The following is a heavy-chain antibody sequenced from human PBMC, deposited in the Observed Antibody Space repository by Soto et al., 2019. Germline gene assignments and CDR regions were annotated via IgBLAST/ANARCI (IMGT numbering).Heavy chain of an antibody. CDR3: ARVGHITNYGMAV. CDR2: IIPFFGTS. D-gene: IGHD1-26*01. V-gene: IGHV1-69*01. CDR1: GGTFSSYP. J-gene: IGHJ6*02. Sequence: QVQLVQSGAEVKKPGSSVKVSCEASGGTFSSYPINWVEQPPGQGFEWMGGIIPFFGTSNYAQKFQGRVTITADDSTSTAYMELRSLRSEDTAVYYCARVGHITNYGMAVWGQGTTVTVSS.